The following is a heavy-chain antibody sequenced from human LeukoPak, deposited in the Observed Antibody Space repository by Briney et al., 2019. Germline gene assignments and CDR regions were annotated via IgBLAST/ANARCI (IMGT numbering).Heavy chain of an antibody. V-gene: IGHV4-39*01. CDR2: IYYSGST. CDR3: ARHLRPYSSGGSDY. D-gene: IGHD6-19*01. CDR1: GRSISSSSYY. J-gene: IGHJ4*02. Sequence: SETLSLTCTVSGRSISSSSYYWGWIRQPPGKGLEWIGSIYYSGSTYYNPSLKSRVTISVDTSKNQFSLKLSSVTAADTAVYYCARHLRPYSSGGSDYWGQGTLVTVSS.